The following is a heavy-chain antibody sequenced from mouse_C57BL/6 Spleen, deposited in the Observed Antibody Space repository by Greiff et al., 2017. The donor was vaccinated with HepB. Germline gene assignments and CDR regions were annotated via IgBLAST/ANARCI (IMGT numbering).Heavy chain of an antibody. D-gene: IGHD1-1*01. V-gene: IGHV1-82*01. CDR2: IYPGDGDT. J-gene: IGHJ2*01. Sequence: VKLVESGPELVKPGASVKISCKASGYAFSSSWMNWVKQRPGKGLEWIGRIYPGDGDTNYNGKFKGKATLTADKSSSTAYMQLSSLTSEDSAVYFCARGGYYGSFLDYWGQGTTLTVSS. CDR3: ARGGYYGSFLDY. CDR1: GYAFSSSW.